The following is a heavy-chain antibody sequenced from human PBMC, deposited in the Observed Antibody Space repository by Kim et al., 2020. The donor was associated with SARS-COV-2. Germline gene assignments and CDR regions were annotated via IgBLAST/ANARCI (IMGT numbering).Heavy chain of an antibody. CDR3: ARGWLVRAFPLDN. J-gene: IGHJ4*02. D-gene: IGHD6-19*01. CDR2: IDTNTGNP. Sequence: ASVKVSCKASGYTFTSYAMNWMRQAPGQGLEWMGWIDTNTGNPTYAQGFTGRFVFSLDTSVSTAYLQISSLKAEDTAVYYCARGWLVRAFPLDNWGQGTLVTVSS. V-gene: IGHV7-4-1*02. CDR1: GYTFTSYA.